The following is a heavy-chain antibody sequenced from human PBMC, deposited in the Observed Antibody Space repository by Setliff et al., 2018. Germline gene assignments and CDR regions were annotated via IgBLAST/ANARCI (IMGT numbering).Heavy chain of an antibody. CDR3: VRDRTAYSYGLDV. V-gene: IGHV4-59*01. D-gene: IGHD5-18*01. CDR2: IYHNGNT. Sequence: SETLSLTCTVSGGSISPYFWSWIRQPPGKGLEWIGYIYHNGNTNFNPSLKTRVTMSVDPSKNQFALNLRSVTAADTAVYYCVRDRTAYSYGLDVWAQGTTVTISS. J-gene: IGHJ6*02. CDR1: GGSISPYF.